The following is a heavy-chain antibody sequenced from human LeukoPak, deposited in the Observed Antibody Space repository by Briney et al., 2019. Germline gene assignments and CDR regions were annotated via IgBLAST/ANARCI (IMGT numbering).Heavy chain of an antibody. CDR1: GFSFSNYA. CDR3: AKVGGGSGSYLKDY. CDR2: ISGSGDNT. V-gene: IGHV3-23*01. D-gene: IGHD3-10*01. J-gene: IGHJ4*02. Sequence: PGGSLRLSCAASGFSFSNYAMSWVRQAPGKGLEWASGISGSGDNTHYADSVKGRFTISRDNSKNTLYLQMNSLRAEDTAVYYCAKVGGGSGSYLKDYWGQGALVTVSS.